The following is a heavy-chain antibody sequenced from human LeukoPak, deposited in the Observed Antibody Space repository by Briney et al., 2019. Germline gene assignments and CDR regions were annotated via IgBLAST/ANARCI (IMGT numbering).Heavy chain of an antibody. CDR1: GFTFDDYA. V-gene: IGHV3-9*01. CDR2: ISWNSGSI. CDR3: APQKGLNGDYVQ. D-gene: IGHD4-17*01. J-gene: IGHJ4*02. Sequence: GRSLRLSCAASGFTFDDYAMHWVRQAPGKGLEGVSGISWNSGSIGYADSVKGRFTISRDNAKSSLYLQMNSLRAEDTALYYCAPQKGLNGDYVQWGQGTLVTVSS.